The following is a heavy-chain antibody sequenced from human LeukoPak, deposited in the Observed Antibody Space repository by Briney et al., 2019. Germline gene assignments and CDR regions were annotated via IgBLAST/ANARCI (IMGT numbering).Heavy chain of an antibody. CDR2: ISYDGSNK. CDR3: ARSPTIFGSFDP. J-gene: IGHJ5*02. D-gene: IGHD3-3*01. V-gene: IGHV3-30*04. Sequence: GGSLRLSCAASGFTFSTFVMHWVRQAPGKGLEWVALISYDGSNKYYADSVKSRFTISRDNSKNTLYLQMNSLRAEDTAVFYCARSPTIFGSFDPWGQGTLVTVSS. CDR1: GFTFSTFV.